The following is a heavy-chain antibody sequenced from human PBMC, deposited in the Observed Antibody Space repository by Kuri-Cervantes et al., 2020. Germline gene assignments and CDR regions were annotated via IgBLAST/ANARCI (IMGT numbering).Heavy chain of an antibody. J-gene: IGHJ6*03. CDR2: INHSGST. V-gene: IGHV4-34*01. Sequence: GSLRLSCAVYGGSFSGYYWSWIRQPPGKGLEWIGEINHSGSTNYNPPLQRRVTVSVDTSKNQVSLRLTSVTAADTAVYYCARFMEDGYSSGWYEGQGRFGFYMDVWGKGTTVTVSS. D-gene: IGHD6-13*01. CDR1: GGSFSGYY. CDR3: ARFMEDGYSSGWYEGQGRFGFYMDV.